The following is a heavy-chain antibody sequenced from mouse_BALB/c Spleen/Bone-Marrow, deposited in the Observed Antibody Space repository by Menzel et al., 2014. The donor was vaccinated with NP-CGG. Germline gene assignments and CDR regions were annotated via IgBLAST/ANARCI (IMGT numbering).Heavy chain of an antibody. J-gene: IGHJ3*01. CDR2: IWAGGST. CDR3: ATHDGYYISFAY. D-gene: IGHD2-3*01. V-gene: IGHV2-9*02. CDR1: GFSLTSHG. Sequence: VQRVESGPGLVAPSQSLSITCTVSGFSLTSHGVHWVRQPPGKGLEWLGVIWAGGSTNYNSALMSRLSISKDNSKNQVFLKMNSLQTGDTAIYYCATHDGYYISFAYWGQGTLVTVSA.